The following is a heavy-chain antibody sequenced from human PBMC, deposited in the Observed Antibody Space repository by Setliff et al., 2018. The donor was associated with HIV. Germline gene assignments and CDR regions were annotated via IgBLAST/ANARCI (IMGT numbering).Heavy chain of an antibody. CDR3: ARGWSEGTHLFQVEYFQH. J-gene: IGHJ1*01. CDR1: GGTFGNYG. D-gene: IGHD2-8*01. V-gene: IGHV1-69*10. CDR2: IVPILNIA. Sequence: VKVSCKASGGTFGNYGVGWVRQAPGQGLEWVGGIVPILNIANYAQEFQGRATITADKSTSTVYMEVRDLKPDDTALYYCARGWSEGTHLFQVEYFQHWGQGTLVTVSS.